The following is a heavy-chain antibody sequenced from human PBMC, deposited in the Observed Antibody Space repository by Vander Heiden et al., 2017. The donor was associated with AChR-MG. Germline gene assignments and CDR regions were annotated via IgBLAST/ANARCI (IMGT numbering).Heavy chain of an antibody. CDR2: IYYSGST. D-gene: IGHD3-10*01. V-gene: IGHV4-59*01. J-gene: IGHJ5*02. CDR3: ARGAPMVQGVIRTFAWFDP. Sequence: QVQLQESGPGLVKPSETLSLTCTVSGGSISSYYWSWIRQPPGKGLEWIGYIYYSGSTNYNPSLKSRVTISVDTSKNQFSLKLSSVTAADTAVYYCARGAPMVQGVIRTFAWFDPWGQGTLVTVPS. CDR1: GGSISSYY.